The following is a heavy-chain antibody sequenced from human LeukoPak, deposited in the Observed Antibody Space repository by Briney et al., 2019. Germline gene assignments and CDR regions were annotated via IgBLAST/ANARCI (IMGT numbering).Heavy chain of an antibody. J-gene: IGHJ4*02. CDR2: IDASGRT. V-gene: IGHV4-4*07. CDR1: GGSISSYY. CDR3: AREYGDFDY. Sequence: SETLSLTCTVSGGSISSYYWSWIRQPAGKGLEWIGRIDASGRTNYNPSLKGRVTMSVDTSKKQFSLKVNSVTAADTAVYYCAREYGDFDYWGQGTLVTVSS. D-gene: IGHD4-17*01.